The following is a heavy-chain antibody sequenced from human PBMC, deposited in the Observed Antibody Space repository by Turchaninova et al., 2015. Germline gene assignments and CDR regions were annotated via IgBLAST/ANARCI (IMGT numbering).Heavy chain of an antibody. CDR1: GFTFSTYE. CDR3: AREGGYCTSTSCYRDAFDI. CDR2: IHSSGSAI. J-gene: IGHJ3*02. V-gene: IGHV3-48*03. D-gene: IGHD2-2*02. Sequence: VESWGGLVQPGGSLRLSCAASGFTFSTYEMNWVRQAPGKWLEWVSYIHSSGSAIYYADSVKGRFTISRDNARSSLYLQMNSLRAEDTAVYYCAREGGYCTSTSCYRDAFDIWGQGTMVTVSS.